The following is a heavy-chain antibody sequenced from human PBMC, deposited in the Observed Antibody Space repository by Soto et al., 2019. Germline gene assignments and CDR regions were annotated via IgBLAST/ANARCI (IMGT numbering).Heavy chain of an antibody. CDR1: GGSISSYY. Sequence: SETLSLTCTVSGGSISSYYWSWIRQPPGKGLEWIGYIYYSGSTNYNPSLKSRVTISVDTSKNQFSLKLSSVTAADTAAYYCARAVAAAGNPDDAFDIWGQGTMVTVSS. V-gene: IGHV4-59*01. J-gene: IGHJ3*02. CDR3: ARAVAAAGNPDDAFDI. D-gene: IGHD6-13*01. CDR2: IYYSGST.